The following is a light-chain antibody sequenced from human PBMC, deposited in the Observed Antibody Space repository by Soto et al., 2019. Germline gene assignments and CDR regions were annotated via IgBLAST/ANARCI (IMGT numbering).Light chain of an antibody. V-gene: IGLV2-14*01. CDR2: EVS. Sequence: QSALTQPASVAGSPGQSITISCTGTSSDVGGYNYVSWYQQHPGKAPKLMLYEVSNRPSGVSNRFSGSKSGNTASLTISGLQDEDEADYYCSSYTSSSSVVFGGGTKLTVL. CDR1: SSDVGGYNY. CDR3: SSYTSSSSVV. J-gene: IGLJ2*01.